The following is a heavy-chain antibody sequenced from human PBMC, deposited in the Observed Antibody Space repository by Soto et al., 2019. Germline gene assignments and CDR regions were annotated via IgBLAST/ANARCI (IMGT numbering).Heavy chain of an antibody. D-gene: IGHD2-15*01. CDR3: TKGCSSSSNCYIIDY. CDR2: MSNDGSHT. J-gene: IGHJ4*02. Sequence: MDWVRQAPGKGLEWVAVMSNDGSHTSYADSAKGRFTISRDNSKNTLYLQMNSLRAEDSGIYYCTKGCSSSSNCYIIDYWGQGALVTVSS. V-gene: IGHV3-30*18.